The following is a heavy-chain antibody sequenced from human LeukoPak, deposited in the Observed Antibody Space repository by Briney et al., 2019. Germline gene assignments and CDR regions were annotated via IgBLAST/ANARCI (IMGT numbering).Heavy chain of an antibody. J-gene: IGHJ4*02. V-gene: IGHV3-23*01. CDR2: ISGSGGST. CDR1: GFTFSSYW. CDR3: AKDPPIWYYDYVWGDDY. Sequence: GGSLRLSCAASGFTFSSYWMHWVRQAPGKGLEWVSAISGSGGSTYYADSVKGRFTISRDNSKNTLYLQMNSLRAEDTAVYYCAKDPPIWYYDYVWGDDYWGQGTLVTVSS. D-gene: IGHD3-16*01.